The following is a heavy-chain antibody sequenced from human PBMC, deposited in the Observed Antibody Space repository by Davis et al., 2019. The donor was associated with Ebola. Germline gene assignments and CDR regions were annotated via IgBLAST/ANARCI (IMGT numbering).Heavy chain of an antibody. CDR2: ISYDGSNK. CDR3: ARAWLQLRYFDL. Sequence: PGGSLRLSCAASGFTFSSYAMHWVRQAPGKGLEWVAVISYDGSNKYYADSVKGRFTISRDNSKNTLYLQMNSLGAEDTAVYYCARAWLQLRYFDLWGRGTLVTVSS. V-gene: IGHV3-30-3*01. CDR1: GFTFSSYA. D-gene: IGHD5-24*01. J-gene: IGHJ2*01.